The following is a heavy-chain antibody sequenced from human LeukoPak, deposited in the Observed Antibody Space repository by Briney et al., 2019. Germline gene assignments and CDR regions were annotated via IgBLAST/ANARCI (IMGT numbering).Heavy chain of an antibody. CDR3: ARVGPIAAAGTAWTPKHFDY. V-gene: IGHV3-30*03. CDR1: GFTFSSYG. D-gene: IGHD6-13*01. J-gene: IGHJ4*02. Sequence: KSGGSLRLSCAASGFTFSSYGMHWVRQAPGKGLEWVAVISYDGSNKYYADSVKGRFTISRDNSKNTLYLQMNSLRAEDTAVYYCARVGPIAAAGTAWTPKHFDYWGQGTLVTVSS. CDR2: ISYDGSNK.